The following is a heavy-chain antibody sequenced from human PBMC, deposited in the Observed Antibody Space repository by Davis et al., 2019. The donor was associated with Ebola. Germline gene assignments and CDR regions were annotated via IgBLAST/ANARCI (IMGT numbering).Heavy chain of an antibody. CDR2: ISYDGSNK. CDR1: GFTFSSYG. J-gene: IGHJ4*02. D-gene: IGHD6-25*01. V-gene: IGHV3-30*03. CDR3: AISGYRRPTGY. Sequence: GESLKISCAASGFTFSSYGMHWVRQAPGKGLEWVAVISYDGSNKYYADSVKGRFTISRDNSKNTLYLQMNSLRAEDTAVYYCAISGYRRPTGYWGQGTLVTVSS.